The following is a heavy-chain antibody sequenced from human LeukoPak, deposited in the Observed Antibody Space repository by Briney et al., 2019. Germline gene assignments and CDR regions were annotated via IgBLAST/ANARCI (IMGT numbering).Heavy chain of an antibody. CDR3: ARGITIFGVVYWYFDL. J-gene: IGHJ2*01. CDR2: INHSGST. D-gene: IGHD3-3*01. V-gene: IGHV4-34*01. Sequence: PETLSLTCAVYGGSFSGYYWSWIRQPPGKGLEWIGEINHSGSTNYNPSLKSRVTISVDTSKNQFSLKLSSVTAADTAVYYCARGITIFGVVYWYFDLWGRGTLVTVSS. CDR1: GGSFSGYY.